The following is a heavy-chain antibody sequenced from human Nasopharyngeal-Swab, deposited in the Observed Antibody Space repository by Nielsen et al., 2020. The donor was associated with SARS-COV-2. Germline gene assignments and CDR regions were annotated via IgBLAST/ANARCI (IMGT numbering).Heavy chain of an antibody. CDR1: GYTFTSYA. J-gene: IGHJ2*01. CDR3: ARRVGYGGGDWYFDL. Sequence: SVKVSCKASGYTFTSYAISWVRQAPGQGLEWMGGIIPIFGTANYAQKFQGRVTITADESTSTAYMELSSLRSEDTAVYYCARRVGYGGGDWYFDLWGRGTLVTVSS. V-gene: IGHV1-69*13. CDR2: IIPIFGTA. D-gene: IGHD4-23*01.